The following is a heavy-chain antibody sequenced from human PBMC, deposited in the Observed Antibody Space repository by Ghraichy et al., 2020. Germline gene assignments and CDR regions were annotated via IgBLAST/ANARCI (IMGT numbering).Heavy chain of an antibody. Sequence: GGSLRLSCAASGFTFDDYGMSWVRHAPGKGLEWLSGNNWNGGTTDYVASVKGRFTISRDNAKKSLYLQMNGLRVEDTAVYYCVRDKYDYRRGYPDSWGQGALVTGSS. CDR3: VRDKYDYRRGYPDS. V-gene: IGHV3-20*04. CDR1: GFTFDDYG. J-gene: IGHJ4*02. D-gene: IGHD3-3*01. CDR2: NNWNGGTT.